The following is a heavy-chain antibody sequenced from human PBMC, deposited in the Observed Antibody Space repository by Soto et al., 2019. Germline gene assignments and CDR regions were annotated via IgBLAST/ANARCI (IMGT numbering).Heavy chain of an antibody. V-gene: IGHV3-23*01. D-gene: IGHD3-9*01. J-gene: IGHJ4*02. CDR2: ISGSGGST. Sequence: EVQLLESGGGLVQPGGSLRLSCAASGFTFSSYAMSWVRQAPGKGLEWVSAISGSGGSTYYTDSVKGRFTISRDNSKNTLYLQMNSLRAEDTAVYYCARAGIDDILAYFDYWGQGTLVTVSS. CDR1: GFTFSSYA. CDR3: ARAGIDDILAYFDY.